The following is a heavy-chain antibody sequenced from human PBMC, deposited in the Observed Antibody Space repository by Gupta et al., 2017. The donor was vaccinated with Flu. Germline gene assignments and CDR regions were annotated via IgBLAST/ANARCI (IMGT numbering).Heavy chain of an antibody. CDR1: GFTFGHYP. D-gene: IGHD4-23*01. CDR2: ISESGDKS. J-gene: IGHJ4*02. V-gene: IGHV3-23*01. CDR3: AKTHPWGYGANRFDY. Sequence: VQLLESGGGLVQPGGSLRLSCAASGFTFGHYPMGWVRQAPGKGLEWVSTISESGDKSYYGDSVKGRFTISRDNSNDALHLQMDSLRAEDTAVYYCAKTHPWGYGANRFDYWGQGTLVTVSS.